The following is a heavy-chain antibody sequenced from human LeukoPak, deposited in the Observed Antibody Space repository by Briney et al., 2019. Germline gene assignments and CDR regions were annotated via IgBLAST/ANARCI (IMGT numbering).Heavy chain of an antibody. V-gene: IGHV4-38-2*02. D-gene: IGHD4-23*01. CDR3: AREGNPNALDS. CDR1: GGSISGYY. Sequence: NSSETLSLTCTVSGGSISGYYWGWIRQPPGKGLEWIGSIYHSGSTYYNPSLKSRVTISVDTSKNQFSLKLTSVTAADTAVYYCAREGNPNALDSWGQGTLVTVSS. J-gene: IGHJ4*02. CDR2: IYHSGST.